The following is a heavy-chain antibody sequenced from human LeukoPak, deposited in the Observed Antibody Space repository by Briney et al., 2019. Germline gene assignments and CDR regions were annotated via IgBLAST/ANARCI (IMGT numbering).Heavy chain of an antibody. J-gene: IGHJ5*02. Sequence: GGSLRLSCAASGITFSSYWMHWVRQAPGKGLVWVSRINSDGSSTSYADSVKGRFTISRDNAKNTLYLQMNSLRAEDTAVYYCAREGGIVGAFDPWGQGTLVTVSS. D-gene: IGHD1-26*01. CDR2: INSDGSST. CDR3: AREGGIVGAFDP. V-gene: IGHV3-74*01. CDR1: GITFSSYW.